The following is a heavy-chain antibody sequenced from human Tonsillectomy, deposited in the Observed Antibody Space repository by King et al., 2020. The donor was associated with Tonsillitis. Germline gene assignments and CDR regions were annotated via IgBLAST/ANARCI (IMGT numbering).Heavy chain of an antibody. CDR3: ARDPPSTVTTYYFDY. CDR1: GYTFTSYV. V-gene: IGHV1-3*01. CDR2: INAGNGNT. D-gene: IGHD4-17*01. Sequence: VQLVQSGAEVKKPGASVKVSCKASGYTFTSYVMHWVRQAPGQRLEWMGWINAGNGNTKYSQKFQGRVTITRDTSASTTYMELSSLRSEDTAVYYCARDPPSTVTTYYFDYWGQGTPVTVSS. J-gene: IGHJ4*02.